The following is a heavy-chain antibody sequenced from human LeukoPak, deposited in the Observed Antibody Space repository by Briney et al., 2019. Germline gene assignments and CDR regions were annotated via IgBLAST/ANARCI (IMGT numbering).Heavy chain of an antibody. J-gene: IGHJ4*02. D-gene: IGHD3-10*01. CDR3: AKDATSVLLWFGELVG. V-gene: IGHV3-7*03. CDR1: GFTFSSYA. Sequence: GGSLRLSCAASGFTFSSYAMSWVRQAPGKGLEWVANIRQDGGETYYGDSVKGRFIISRDNAKNSLFLQMNRLRAEDTAVYYCAKDATSVLLWFGELVGWGQGTLVTVSS. CDR2: IRQDGGET.